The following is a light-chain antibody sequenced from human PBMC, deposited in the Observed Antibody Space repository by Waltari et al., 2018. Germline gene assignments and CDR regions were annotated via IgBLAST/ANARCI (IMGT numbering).Light chain of an antibody. CDR2: EVS. Sequence: QSALTQPPSASGSPGQSVTISCTGSSSDIGDYNYVPWYQQYPGKAPKVMIYEVSKRPSGVPDRFSGSKSGNTASLTVSGLQAEDEADYYCSSYAGSKNFYVVFGGGTRVTVL. CDR1: SSDIGDYNY. V-gene: IGLV2-8*01. CDR3: SSYAGSKNFYVV. J-gene: IGLJ2*01.